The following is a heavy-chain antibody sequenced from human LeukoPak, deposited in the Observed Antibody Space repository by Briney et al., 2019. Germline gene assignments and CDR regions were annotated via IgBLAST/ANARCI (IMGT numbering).Heavy chain of an antibody. CDR3: ARRAGAYSHPYDY. CDR1: GFTVSSNS. CDR2: IYSDNT. J-gene: IGHJ4*02. V-gene: IGHV3-53*01. D-gene: IGHD4/OR15-4a*01. Sequence: GGSLRLSCTVSGFTVSSNSMSWVRQAPGKGLEWVSFIYSDNTHYSDSVKGRFTISRDNSKNTLYLQMNSLRAEDTAVYYCARRAGAYSHPYDYWGQGTLATVSS.